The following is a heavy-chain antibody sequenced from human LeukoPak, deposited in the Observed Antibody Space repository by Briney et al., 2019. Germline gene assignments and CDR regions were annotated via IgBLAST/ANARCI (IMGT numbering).Heavy chain of an antibody. D-gene: IGHD6-19*01. CDR3: ARDLSVAGTVGFDP. CDR2: ISAYNGNT. V-gene: IGHV1-18*01. J-gene: IGHJ5*02. Sequence: ASVKVSCKASGYTFTSYGITWVRQAPGQGLEWMGWISAYNGNTNYAQELQGRVTMTTDTSTSTAYMEVRSLRSDDTAVYYCARDLSVAGTVGFDPWGQGILVIVSS. CDR1: GYTFTSYG.